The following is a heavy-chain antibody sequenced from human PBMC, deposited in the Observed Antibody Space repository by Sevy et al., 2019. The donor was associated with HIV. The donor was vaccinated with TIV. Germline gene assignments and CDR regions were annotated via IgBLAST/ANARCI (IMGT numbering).Heavy chain of an antibody. CDR3: ASGTGV. CDR1: GYTFTTFY. J-gene: IGHJ4*02. CDR2: IIPSGGST. V-gene: IGHV1-46*01. D-gene: IGHD1-26*01. Sequence: ASVKVSCKTSGYTFTTFYVHWVRQAPGQGLEWMGIIIPSGGSTTYAQKFQGRVTMTRDTSTSTVYMELRSLRSEDTDVYYCASGTGVWGQGTPVTVSS.